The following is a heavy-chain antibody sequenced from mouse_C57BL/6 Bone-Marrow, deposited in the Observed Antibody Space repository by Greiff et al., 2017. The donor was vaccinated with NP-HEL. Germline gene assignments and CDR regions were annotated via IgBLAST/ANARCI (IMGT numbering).Heavy chain of an antibody. CDR1: GYTFTDYN. D-gene: IGHD1-1*01. Sequence: VQLQQSGPELVKPGASVKMSCKASGYTFTDYNMHWVKQSHGKSLEWIGYINPNNGGTSYNQKFKGKATLTVNKSSSTAYMELRSLTSEESAVYYCARNTTVVPYAMDYWGQGTSVTVSS. CDR2: INPNNGGT. CDR3: ARNTTVVPYAMDY. V-gene: IGHV1-22*01. J-gene: IGHJ4*01.